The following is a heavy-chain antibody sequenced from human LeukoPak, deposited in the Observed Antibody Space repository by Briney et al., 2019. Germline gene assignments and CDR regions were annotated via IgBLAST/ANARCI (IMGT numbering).Heavy chain of an antibody. J-gene: IGHJ4*02. D-gene: IGHD3-3*01. CDR2: IRYDGSNK. V-gene: IGHV3-30*02. CDR3: AKVLRFLGTFDY. Sequence: PGGSLRLSCAASGFTFSSYGMHWVRQALGKGLEWVAFIRYDGSNKYYADSVKGRFTISRDNSKSTLYLQMNSLRAEDTAVYYCAKVLRFLGTFDYWGQGTLVTVSS. CDR1: GFTFSSYG.